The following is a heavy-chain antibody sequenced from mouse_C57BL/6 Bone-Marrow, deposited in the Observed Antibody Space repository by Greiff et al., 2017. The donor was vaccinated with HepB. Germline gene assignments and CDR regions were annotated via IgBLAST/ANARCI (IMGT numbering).Heavy chain of an antibody. Sequence: VQLQQPGTELVKPGASVKLSCKASGYTFTSYWMHWVKQRPGQGLEWIGNINPSNGGTNYNEKFKSKATLTVDKSSSTAYMQLSSLTSEDSAVYYCARVFIYYGSSYRPFDYWGQGTTLTVSS. J-gene: IGHJ2*01. V-gene: IGHV1-53*01. CDR3: ARVFIYYGSSYRPFDY. CDR1: GYTFTSYW. D-gene: IGHD1-1*01. CDR2: INPSNGGT.